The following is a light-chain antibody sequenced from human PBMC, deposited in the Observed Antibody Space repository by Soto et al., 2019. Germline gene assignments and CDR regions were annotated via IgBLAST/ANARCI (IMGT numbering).Light chain of an antibody. J-gene: IGLJ2*01. CDR1: SSDIGSNP. Sequence: QSVLTQPPSASGTPGQRVAISCSGGSSDIGSNPVNWYLHIPGAAPKLLIYRDNQRPSGVPDRFSGSKSGTSASLTISGLQSADEADYFCSAWDDNIYGPVFGGGTKLTVL. CDR3: SAWDDNIYGPV. V-gene: IGLV1-44*01. CDR2: RDN.